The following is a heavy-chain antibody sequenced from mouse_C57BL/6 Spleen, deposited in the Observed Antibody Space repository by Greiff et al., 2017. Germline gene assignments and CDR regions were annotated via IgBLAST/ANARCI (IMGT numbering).Heavy chain of an antibody. CDR3: ARGVLDYCGSYPPFAY. CDR1: GYTFTSYW. Sequence: QVQLQQPGAELVKPGASVKMSCKASGYTFTSYWITWVKQRPGQGLEWIGDIYPGSGSTNYNEKFKSKATLTVDTSSSTAYMQLSSLTSEDSAVYFCARGVLDYCGSYPPFAYWGQGTLVTVSA. J-gene: IGHJ3*01. V-gene: IGHV1-55*01. D-gene: IGHD1-1*01. CDR2: IYPGSGST.